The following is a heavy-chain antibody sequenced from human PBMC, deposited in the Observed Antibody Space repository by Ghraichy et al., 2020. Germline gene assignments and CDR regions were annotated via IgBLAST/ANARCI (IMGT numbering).Heavy chain of an antibody. V-gene: IGHV3-11*06. D-gene: IGHD6-19*01. CDR2: ISSSSSDT. J-gene: IGHJ4*02. CDR3: ARDREAVTGSIEFDH. Sequence: SLNISCAASGFTFSDYYMSWIRQAPGKGLEWISYISSSSSDTKYADSVKGRFTISRDNAKNSLYLQMNSLRAEDTAVYYCARDREAVTGSIEFDHWGQGILVTVSS. CDR1: GFTFSDYY.